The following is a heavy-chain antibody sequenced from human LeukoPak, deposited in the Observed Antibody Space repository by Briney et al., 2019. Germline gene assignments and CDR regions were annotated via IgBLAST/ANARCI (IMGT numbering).Heavy chain of an antibody. CDR3: TTGIGNYYYY. CDR1: GYTFSRYW. J-gene: IGHJ4*02. D-gene: IGHD3-10*01. V-gene: IGHV3-74*01. CDR2: VKSDGSET. Sequence: GGSLRLSCAASGYTFSRYWMKWVRQAPGKGLEWVSRVKSDGSETIYADSVKGRFTISIDNAKNTLYLQMDSLRAEDTAVYYCTTGIGNYYYYWGQGTLVTVAS.